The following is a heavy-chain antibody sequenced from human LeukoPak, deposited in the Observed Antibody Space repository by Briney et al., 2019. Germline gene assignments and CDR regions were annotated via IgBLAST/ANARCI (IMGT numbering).Heavy chain of an antibody. CDR1: GGSISSYY. CDR2: IYYSGRT. Sequence: SETLSLTCTLSGGSISSYYWSWIRQPPGKGLEWIGYIYYSGRTNYNPSLKSRVTISVDTSNNQFSLKLSSVTAADTAVYYCARWDGYPYYYGMDVWGQGTTVTVSS. CDR3: ARWDGYPYYYGMDV. V-gene: IGHV4-59*01. J-gene: IGHJ6*02. D-gene: IGHD5-18*01.